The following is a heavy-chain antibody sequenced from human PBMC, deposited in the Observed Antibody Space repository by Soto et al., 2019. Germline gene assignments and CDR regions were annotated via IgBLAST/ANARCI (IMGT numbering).Heavy chain of an antibody. CDR3: AKVLSDSSGFGPADHRPPWYYYYYGMDV. Sequence: QVQLVESGGGVVQPGRSLRLSCAASGFTFSSYGMHWVRQAPGKGLEWVAVISYDGSNKYYADSVKGRFTISRDNSKNTLYLHMNSLRAEDTAVYYCAKVLSDSSGFGPADHRPPWYYYYYGMDVLGQGTKVTVSS. CDR2: ISYDGSNK. J-gene: IGHJ6*02. CDR1: GFTFSSYG. V-gene: IGHV3-30*18. D-gene: IGHD3-22*01.